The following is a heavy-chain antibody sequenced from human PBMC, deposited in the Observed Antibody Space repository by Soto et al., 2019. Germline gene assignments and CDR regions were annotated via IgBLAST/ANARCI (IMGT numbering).Heavy chain of an antibody. CDR1: GFTFSSYG. Sequence: PGGYLRLSCAASGFTFSSYGMHWVRQAPGKGLEWVAVIWYDGSNKYYADSVKGRFTISRDNSKNTLYLQMNSLRAEDTAVYYCARYLEEYYGSGSFLAYWGQGTLVTVSS. CDR2: IWYDGSNK. J-gene: IGHJ4*02. D-gene: IGHD3-10*01. V-gene: IGHV3-33*01. CDR3: ARYLEEYYGSGSFLAY.